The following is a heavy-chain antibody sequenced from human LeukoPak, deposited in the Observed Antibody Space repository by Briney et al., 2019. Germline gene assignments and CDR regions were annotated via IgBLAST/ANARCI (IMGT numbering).Heavy chain of an antibody. CDR3: ARWGRPNFDY. D-gene: IGHD7-27*01. CDR2: ISDSGST. CDR1: GGSIRGYS. J-gene: IGHJ4*02. Sequence: SETLSLTCTVSGGSIRGYSWSWLRQPPGKGLEWIGYISDSGSTYYNPSLKTRITISLDTSKNQFSLKLSSATAADTAVYYCARWGRPNFDYRGQGTLVTVSS. V-gene: IGHV4-59*01.